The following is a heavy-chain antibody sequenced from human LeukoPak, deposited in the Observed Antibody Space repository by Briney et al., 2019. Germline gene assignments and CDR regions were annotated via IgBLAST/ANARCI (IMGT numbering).Heavy chain of an antibody. CDR2: IRYDGNNK. V-gene: IGHV3-30*02. D-gene: IGHD2-2*01. Sequence: PGGSLRLSCAASRFTFSSYGMHWVRQVPGKGLEWVAFIRYDGNNKYYADSVKGRFTISRDNSKNTLYLQMNSLRAEDTAVYYCAKEGSTSYLIYYYYMDVWGKGTTVTISS. J-gene: IGHJ6*03. CDR3: AKEGSTSYLIYYYYMDV. CDR1: RFTFSSYG.